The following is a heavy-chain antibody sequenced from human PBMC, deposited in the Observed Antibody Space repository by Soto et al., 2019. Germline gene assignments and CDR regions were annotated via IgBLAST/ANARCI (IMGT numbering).Heavy chain of an antibody. Sequence: QVQLVESGGGVVQPGRSLRLSCAASGFTFRSYGMHWVRQAPDKGLEWVATVWFDGSKKYYADSVKGRFTISRDNSKNTLDLQMDSLRVEDTAVYFCAKDYYYDASGYVPPGYWGQGTLVTISS. CDR1: GFTFRSYG. CDR3: AKDYYYDASGYVPPGY. V-gene: IGHV3-33*06. CDR2: VWFDGSKK. J-gene: IGHJ4*02. D-gene: IGHD3-22*01.